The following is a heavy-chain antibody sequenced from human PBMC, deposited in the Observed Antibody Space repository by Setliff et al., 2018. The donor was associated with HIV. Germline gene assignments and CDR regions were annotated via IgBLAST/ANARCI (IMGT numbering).Heavy chain of an antibody. Sequence: GASVKVSCKASGYTFTSYAMHWVRQAPGQGLEWMGWISAYNGHTNYAQKFQGRVTMTTDTSTSTAYMELRSLRSDDTAVYYCARLGSGWSDSYYYAMDVWGQGTTVTVSS. CDR1: GYTFTSYA. V-gene: IGHV1-18*01. J-gene: IGHJ6*02. CDR3: ARLGSGWSDSYYYAMDV. CDR2: ISAYNGHT. D-gene: IGHD6-19*01.